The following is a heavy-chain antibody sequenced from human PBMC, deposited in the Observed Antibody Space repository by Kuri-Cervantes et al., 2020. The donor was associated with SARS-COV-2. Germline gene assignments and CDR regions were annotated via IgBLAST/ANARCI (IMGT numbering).Heavy chain of an antibody. CDR2: IDWDDDK. CDR3: ARGIVGYCSGGSCYYFDY. Sequence: SGPTLVKPTQTLTLTCTFSGYSLSTSGMCVSWIRQPPGKALEWLARIDWDDDKYYSTSLKTRLTISKDTSKNQVVLTMTNMDPVDTAVYYCARGIVGYCSGGSCYYFDYWGQGTLVTVSS. D-gene: IGHD2-15*01. J-gene: IGHJ4*02. V-gene: IGHV2-70*11. CDR1: GYSLSTSGMC.